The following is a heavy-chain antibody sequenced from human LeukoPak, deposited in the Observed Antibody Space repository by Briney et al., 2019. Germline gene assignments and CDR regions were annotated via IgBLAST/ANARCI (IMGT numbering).Heavy chain of an antibody. V-gene: IGHV3-30-3*01. CDR2: ISYDGSNK. CDR1: GFTFSSYA. CDR3: ARTTTLVYYFDY. Sequence: GGSLRLSCAASGFTFSSYAMHWVRQAPGKGLEWVAVISYDGSNKYYADSVKGRFTNSRDNSKNTLYLQMNSLRAEDTAVYYCARTTTLVYYFDYWGQGTLVTVSS. D-gene: IGHD4-11*01. J-gene: IGHJ4*02.